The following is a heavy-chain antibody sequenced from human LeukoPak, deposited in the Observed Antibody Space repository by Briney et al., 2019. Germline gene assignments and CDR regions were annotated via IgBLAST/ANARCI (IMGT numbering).Heavy chain of an antibody. J-gene: IGHJ6*03. V-gene: IGHV1-3*03. CDR3: ARGRGPPNSNRDFYYYYYMDV. D-gene: IGHD6-13*01. Sequence: ASVKVSCKASGYTFTNYAIHWVRQAPGQRFEWMGWINASNGHTKYSQEFQDRITITRDTFATTAYMELSNLRSEDMALYYCARGRGPPNSNRDFYYYYYMDVWGTGTTVTVSS. CDR1: GYTFTNYA. CDR2: INASNGHT.